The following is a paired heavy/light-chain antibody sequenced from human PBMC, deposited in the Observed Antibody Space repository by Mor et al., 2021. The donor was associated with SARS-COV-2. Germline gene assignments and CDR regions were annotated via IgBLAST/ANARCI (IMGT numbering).Heavy chain of an antibody. J-gene: IGHJ4*02. CDR3: VKMNFAAGLAAAGKPRTFDS. CDR1: GFTFSDFV. V-gene: IGHV3-23*01. CDR2: ISGNSYST. Sequence: EVQLLESGGGLVLPGGSLRLSCTASGFTFSDFVMTWVRQVPGKGLEWVSSISGNSYSTYLLDSLKGRFAISRDNSKNTVSLQMNSLTTDDTAIYYCVKMNFAAGLAAAGKPRTFDSWGQGMLVTVSS. D-gene: IGHD6-13*01.
Light chain of an antibody. CDR1: RTINVANYN. V-gene: IGLV5-37*01. Sequence: QPVLTQPPSSSASPGDSARLTCTLTRTINVANYNIYWYQQKPGIPPRYLLYYYSDSDSGRGSGVPSRFSGSKDVSANAGVLLISGLRSEDEADYYCMIWPGGVGVFGGGTKLTVL. CDR3: MIWPGGVGV. J-gene: IGLJ3*02. CDR2: YYSDSDS.